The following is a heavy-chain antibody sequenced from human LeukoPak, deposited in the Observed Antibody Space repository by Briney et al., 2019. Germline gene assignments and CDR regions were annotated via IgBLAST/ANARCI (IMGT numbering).Heavy chain of an antibody. CDR1: GFTFSSYA. J-gene: IGHJ4*02. Sequence: GGSLRLSCAASGFTFSSYAMHWVRQAPGKGLEWVAVISYDGSNKYYADSVKGRFTISRDNSKNTLYLHMNSLRAEDTAVYYCARNLEMATNILGYWGQGTLVTVSS. CDR2: ISYDGSNK. V-gene: IGHV3-30-3*01. CDR3: ARNLEMATNILGY. D-gene: IGHD5-24*01.